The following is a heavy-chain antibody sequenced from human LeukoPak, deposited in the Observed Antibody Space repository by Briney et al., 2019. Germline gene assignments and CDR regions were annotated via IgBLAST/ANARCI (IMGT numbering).Heavy chain of an antibody. D-gene: IGHD2-2*01. CDR2: IIPIFGTA. Sequence: SVKVSCKASGGTFSSYAISWVRQAPGQGLEWMGGIIPIFGTANCAQKFQGRVTITADESTSTAYMELSSLRSEDTAVYYCARDVRPYCSSTSCYEERGYGMDVWGKGTTVTVSS. V-gene: IGHV1-69*13. CDR3: ARDVRPYCSSTSCYEERGYGMDV. J-gene: IGHJ6*04. CDR1: GGTFSSYA.